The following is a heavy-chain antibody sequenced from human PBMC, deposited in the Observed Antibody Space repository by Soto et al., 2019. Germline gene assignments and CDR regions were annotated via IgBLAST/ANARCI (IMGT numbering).Heavy chain of an antibody. D-gene: IGHD5-18*01. CDR2: ISDDGASI. CDR1: GFSFISFA. Sequence: LRLSCEASGFSFISFAMNWVRQSPGRGLEWVSYISDDGASIYYADSLKGRFTISRDNAKNSLSLQMNNLRAEDTAVYYCARENSVQAWLHHFDHWGLGTLVTVSS. CDR3: ARENSVQAWLHHFDH. J-gene: IGHJ4*02. V-gene: IGHV3-48*03.